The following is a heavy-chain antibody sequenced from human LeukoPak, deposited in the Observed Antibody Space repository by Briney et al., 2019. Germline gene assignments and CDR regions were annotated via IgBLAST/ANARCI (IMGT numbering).Heavy chain of an antibody. CDR3: ARGYARSYRLDYYYMDV. CDR2: IIPIFGTA. CDR1: GYTFTSYY. D-gene: IGHD3-10*01. Sequence: ASVKVSCKASGYTFTSYYMHWVRQAPGQGLEWMGGIIPIFGTANYAQKFQGRVTITADESTSTAYMELSSLRSEDTAVYYCARGYARSYRLDYYYMDVWGKGTTVTVSS. J-gene: IGHJ6*03. V-gene: IGHV1-69*13.